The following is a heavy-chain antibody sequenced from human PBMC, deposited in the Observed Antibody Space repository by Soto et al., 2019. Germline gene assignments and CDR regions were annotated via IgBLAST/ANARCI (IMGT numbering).Heavy chain of an antibody. CDR2: ISGSGGST. V-gene: IGHV3-23*01. Sequence: GGSLRLSCAASGLTFSSYAMSWVRQAPGKGLEWVSAISGSGGSTFYADSVKGRFTISRDNSKNTLFLQMNSLRVEDTAVYYCAGRIAVAGTLAYWGQGTLVTVSS. D-gene: IGHD6-19*01. J-gene: IGHJ4*02. CDR3: AGRIAVAGTLAY. CDR1: GLTFSSYA.